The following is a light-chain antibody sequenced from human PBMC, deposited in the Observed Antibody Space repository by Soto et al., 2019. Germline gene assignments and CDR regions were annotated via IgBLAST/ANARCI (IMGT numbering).Light chain of an antibody. J-gene: IGKJ1*01. CDR3: QHYGSSTWT. V-gene: IGKV3-20*01. Sequence: EIVLTQSPGTLSLSPGERATLSCRASQSVSSSYLAWYQKKPGQAPGLLIYGASSRATGIPDRFSGSGSGTDFTLTISRLEPEDFAVYYCQHYGSSTWTFGQGTKVEIK. CDR2: GAS. CDR1: QSVSSSY.